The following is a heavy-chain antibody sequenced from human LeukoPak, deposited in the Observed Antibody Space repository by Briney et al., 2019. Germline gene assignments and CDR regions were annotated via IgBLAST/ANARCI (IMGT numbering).Heavy chain of an antibody. J-gene: IGHJ3*02. CDR1: GFTFSNYA. CDR3: AKRGLYCSSTSCYLDAFDI. Sequence: GGSLRLSCAASGFTFSNYAMHWVRQAPGKGPECVSAINGNGGSTYYASSVKGRFTISRDNSKNTLYLQMNSLRAEDTAVYYCAKRGLYCSSTSCYLDAFDIWGQGTMVTVSS. CDR2: INGNGGST. D-gene: IGHD2-2*01. V-gene: IGHV3-64*01.